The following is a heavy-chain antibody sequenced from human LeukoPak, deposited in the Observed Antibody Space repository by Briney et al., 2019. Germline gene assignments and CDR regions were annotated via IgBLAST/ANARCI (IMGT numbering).Heavy chain of an antibody. Sequence: ASVKVSCKASGYTFTGYYIHWVRQAPGQGLEWMGLINPNSGGTNYAQKFQGRVTMTRDTSTSAAYMELTRLRSDDTAVYYCARGYYHRSGYYPGLNFPIDYWGQGTLVTVSS. CDR3: ARGYYHRSGYYPGLNFPIDY. J-gene: IGHJ4*02. D-gene: IGHD3-22*01. CDR1: GYTFTGYY. V-gene: IGHV1-2*02. CDR2: INPNSGGT.